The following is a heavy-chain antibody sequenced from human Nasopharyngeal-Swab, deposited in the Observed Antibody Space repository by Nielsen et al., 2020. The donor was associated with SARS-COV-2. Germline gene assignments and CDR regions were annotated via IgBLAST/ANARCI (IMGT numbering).Heavy chain of an antibody. CDR3: ARRGRCSGSSCDMDV. Sequence: ASVKVSCKASGGTFISYAISWVRQAPGQGLEWMGMINPGSGGTTYAQKFQGRVTMTRDTSTSTVFMDLSSLRSEDTAVYYCARRGRCSGSSCDMDVWGQGTTVTVSS. CDR2: INPGSGGT. V-gene: IGHV1-46*01. D-gene: IGHD2-2*01. CDR1: GGTFISYA. J-gene: IGHJ6*02.